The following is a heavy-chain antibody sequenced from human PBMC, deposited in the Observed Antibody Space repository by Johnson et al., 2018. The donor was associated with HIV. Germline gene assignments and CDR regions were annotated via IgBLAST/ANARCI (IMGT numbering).Heavy chain of an antibody. Sequence: QVQLVESGGGLVKPGGSLRLFCAASGFTFSDYYMNWIRQTPGKGLEWVSYISSSGSTIYYADSVKGRFTSSRDNAKNSLYLQMNSLRPEDTAVYYCARVRGGGITGTTGDAFDIWGQGTMVTVSS. CDR3: ARVRGGGITGTTGDAFDI. CDR2: ISSSGSTI. V-gene: IGHV3-11*04. J-gene: IGHJ3*02. CDR1: GFTFSDYY. D-gene: IGHD1-7*01.